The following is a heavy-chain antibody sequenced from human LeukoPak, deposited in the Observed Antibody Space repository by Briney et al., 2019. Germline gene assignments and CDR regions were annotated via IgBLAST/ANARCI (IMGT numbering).Heavy chain of an antibody. D-gene: IGHD4-17*01. CDR3: ARGVYTTVTGNWFDP. Sequence: GASVKVSCKASGYTFTSYGIRWVRQAPGQGLEWMGWISAYNGNTNYAQKLQGRVTMTTDTSTSTAYMELRSLRSDDTAVYYCARGVYTTVTGNWFDPWGQGTLVTVSS. CDR2: ISAYNGNT. CDR1: GYTFTSYG. J-gene: IGHJ5*02. V-gene: IGHV1-18*01.